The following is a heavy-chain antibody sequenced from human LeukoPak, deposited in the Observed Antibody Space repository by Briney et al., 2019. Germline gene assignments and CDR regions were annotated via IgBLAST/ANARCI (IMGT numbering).Heavy chain of an antibody. CDR2: IYHSGST. J-gene: IGHJ2*01. CDR1: GYSISSGYY. V-gene: IGHV4-38-2*01. Sequence: SETLSLTCAVSGYSISSGYYWGWIRQPPGKGLEWIGSIYHSGSTYYNPSLKSRVTISVDTSKNQFSLKLSSVTAADTAVYYCARQGSGWYYDLWGRGTLVTVSS. CDR3: ARQGSGWYYDL.